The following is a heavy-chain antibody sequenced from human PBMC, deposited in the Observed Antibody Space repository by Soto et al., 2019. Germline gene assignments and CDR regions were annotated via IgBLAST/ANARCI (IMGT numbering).Heavy chain of an antibody. V-gene: IGHV1-69*13. CDR1: GGTFSSYA. CDR3: ARGGVVVAATVFDY. J-gene: IGHJ4*02. Sequence: GASVKVSCKASGGTFSSYALSWVRQAPGQGLEWMGGIIPIFGTANYAQKFQGRVTITADESTSTAHMEVSSLRSEDTAVYYCARGGVVVAATVFDYWGQGTLVNVSS. D-gene: IGHD2-15*01. CDR2: IIPIFGTA.